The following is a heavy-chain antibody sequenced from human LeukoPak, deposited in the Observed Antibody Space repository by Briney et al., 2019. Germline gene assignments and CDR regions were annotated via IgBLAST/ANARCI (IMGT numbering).Heavy chain of an antibody. CDR2: IYYNGDT. V-gene: IGHV4-61*01. CDR3: ARVLRAASWRSYDY. Sequence: PSETLSLTCTVSGGSVSNSLYYWGWIRQPPGKGLEWIGYIYYNGDTNYNPSLKSRVIISIDTPSNQFSLRLNSMTAADTAVYYCARVLRAASWRSYDYWGQGSLVTVSS. CDR1: GGSVSNSLYY. D-gene: IGHD5-18*01. J-gene: IGHJ4*02.